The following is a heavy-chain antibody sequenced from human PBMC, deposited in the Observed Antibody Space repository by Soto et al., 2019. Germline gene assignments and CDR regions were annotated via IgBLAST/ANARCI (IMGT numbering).Heavy chain of an antibody. J-gene: IGHJ4*02. D-gene: IGHD3-22*01. V-gene: IGHV3-30*03. CDR2: ISFDGSNR. CDR3: ARAHGPYYDSSYYGLARNYFDY. Sequence: GGSLRLSCAAAGFTFSSHAMNWVRQAPGKGLEWVAVISFDGSNRYYADSQRGRLTISRDNSRNTLYLQMDNLRPDDTAIYYCARAHGPYYDSSYYGLARNYFDYWGQGTLVTVSS. CDR1: GFTFSSHA.